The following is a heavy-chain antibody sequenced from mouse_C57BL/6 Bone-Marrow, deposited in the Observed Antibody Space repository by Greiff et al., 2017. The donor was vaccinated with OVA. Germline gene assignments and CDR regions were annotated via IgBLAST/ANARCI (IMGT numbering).Heavy chain of an antibody. Sequence: DVQLQESGPGLVKPSQSLSLTCSVTGYSITSGYYWNWIRQFPGNKLEWMGYISYDGSNNYNQSLKNRISITRDTSTNQFFLKLNSVTTEDTATYYCARDGYYYSNYDYWGQGTTLTVSS. CDR1: GYSITSGYY. D-gene: IGHD2-5*01. CDR3: ARDGYYYSNYDY. J-gene: IGHJ2*01. V-gene: IGHV3-6*01. CDR2: ISYDGSN.